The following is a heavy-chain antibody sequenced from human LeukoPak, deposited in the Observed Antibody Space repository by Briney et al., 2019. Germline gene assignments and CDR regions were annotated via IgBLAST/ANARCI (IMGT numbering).Heavy chain of an antibody. CDR3: ARGEWELRQFDY. Sequence: PSETLSLTCTVSGGSISSYYWSWIRQPPGKGLEWIGEINHSGSTNYNPSLKSRVTISVDTSKNQFSLKLSSVTAADTAVYYCARGEWELRQFDYWGQGTLVTVSS. D-gene: IGHD1-26*01. CDR2: INHSGST. V-gene: IGHV4-34*01. J-gene: IGHJ4*02. CDR1: GGSISSYY.